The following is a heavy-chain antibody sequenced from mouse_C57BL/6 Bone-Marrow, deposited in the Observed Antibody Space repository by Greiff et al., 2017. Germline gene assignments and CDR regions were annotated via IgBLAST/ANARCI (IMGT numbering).Heavy chain of an antibody. V-gene: IGHV1-81*01. CDR1: GYTFTRYG. D-gene: IGHD1-1*01. J-gene: IGHJ3*01. Sequence: VKLQQSGAELARPGASVKLSCKASGYTFTRYGISWVKPRTGQGLEWIGEVYPRSGNTYDNEKFKGKAPLTADKSSSTAYMELRSLTYEESAVYFCARRDYYGSSYAYWGQGTLVTVSA. CDR2: VYPRSGNT. CDR3: ARRDYYGSSYAY.